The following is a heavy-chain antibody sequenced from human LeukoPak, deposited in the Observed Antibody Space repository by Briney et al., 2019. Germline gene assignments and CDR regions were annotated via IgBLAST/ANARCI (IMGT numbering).Heavy chain of an antibody. J-gene: IGHJ4*02. D-gene: IGHD1-26*01. CDR2: IYYSRST. V-gene: IGHV4-31*03. CDR1: GGSISSGGYY. CDR3: ARERRVGATLY. Sequence: PSETLSLTCTVSGGSISSGGYYWSWIRQHPGKGLEWIGYIYYSRSTYYNPPLKSRVTISVDTSKNQFSLKLSSVTAADTAVYYCARERRVGATLYWGQGTLVTVSS.